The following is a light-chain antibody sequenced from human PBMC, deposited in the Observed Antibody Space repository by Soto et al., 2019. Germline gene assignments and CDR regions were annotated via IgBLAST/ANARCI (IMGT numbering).Light chain of an antibody. J-gene: IGKJ2*01. CDR2: GAS. Sequence: VLTQSPGTLSLSPGERATLSCSASQTVSSNYLAWYQQKPGQAPRLLIYGASSRATGIPDRFSGSGSGTDFTLTISRLEPEYFAVYYCQQYGSSISYTFGQGTKLEIK. V-gene: IGKV3-20*01. CDR1: QTVSSNY. CDR3: QQYGSSISYT.